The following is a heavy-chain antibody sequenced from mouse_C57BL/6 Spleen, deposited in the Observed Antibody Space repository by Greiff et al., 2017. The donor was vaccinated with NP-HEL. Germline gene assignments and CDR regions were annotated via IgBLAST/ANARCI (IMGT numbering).Heavy chain of an antibody. Sequence: VQLQQPGAELVKPGASVKLSCKASGYTFTSYWMQWVKQRPGQGLEWIGEIDPSDSYSNYNQKFKGKATLTVDTSSSTAYMQLSSLTSEDSAVYYCARKDSNYEAMDYWGQGTSVTVSS. V-gene: IGHV1-50*01. J-gene: IGHJ4*01. CDR1: GYTFTSYW. CDR3: ARKDSNYEAMDY. CDR2: IDPSDSYS. D-gene: IGHD2-5*01.